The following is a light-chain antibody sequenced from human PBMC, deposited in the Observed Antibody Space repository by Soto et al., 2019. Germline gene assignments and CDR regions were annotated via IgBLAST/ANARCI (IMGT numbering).Light chain of an antibody. V-gene: IGKV3-20*01. CDR2: GAS. Sequence: EIVMTQSPATLSVSPGEGATLSCRASQSVSSTYLAWYQQKPGQAPRPLIYGASSRATGIPDRFSGSGSGTDFTLTISRLEPEDFAVYYCQQYGSSPPITFGQGTRLEIK. CDR1: QSVSSTY. J-gene: IGKJ5*01. CDR3: QQYGSSPPIT.